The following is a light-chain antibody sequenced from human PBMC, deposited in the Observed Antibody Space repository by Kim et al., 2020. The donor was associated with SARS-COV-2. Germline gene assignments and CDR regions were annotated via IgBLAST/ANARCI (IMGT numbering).Light chain of an antibody. CDR1: SLTSYY. V-gene: IGLV3-19*01. Sequence: SSELTQDPAVSVALGQTVRITCQGDSLTSYYVNWYQQKPGQAPVLVIYGKNKRPSGIPDRFSGSSSGNTASLIITGAQAADEADYYCNSWDSSGNHVVFGGGTQLTVL. CDR2: GKN. CDR3: NSWDSSGNHVV. J-gene: IGLJ2*01.